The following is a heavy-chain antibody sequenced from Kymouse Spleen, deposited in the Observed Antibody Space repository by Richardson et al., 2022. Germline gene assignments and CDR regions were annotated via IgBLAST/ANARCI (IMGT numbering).Heavy chain of an antibody. J-gene: IGHJ3*02. D-gene: IGHD2-2*02. CDR1: GGSFSGYY. CDR2: INHSGST. CDR3: ARSPADAFDI. Sequence: QVQLQQWGAGLLKPSETLSLTCAVYGGSFSGYYWSWIRQPPGKGLEWIGEINHSGSTNYNPSLKSRVTISVDTSKNQFSLKLSSVTAADTAVYYCARSPADAFDIWGQGTMVTVSS. V-gene: IGHV4-34*01.